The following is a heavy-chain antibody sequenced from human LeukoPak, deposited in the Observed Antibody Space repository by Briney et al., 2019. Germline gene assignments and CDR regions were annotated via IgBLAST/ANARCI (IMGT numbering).Heavy chain of an antibody. V-gene: IGHV3-53*01. CDR2: LYSDGNT. D-gene: IGHD6-19*01. CDR1: GFTVITND. CDR3: ARGVEALAANTLAY. Sequence: GGSLRLSCAASGFTVITNDMTWVRQAPGKGLEWVSVLYSDGNTKYADSVQGRFTISRDNSKNTLYLEMNSLSPDDTAVYYCARGVEALAANTLAYWGQGTLVTVSS. J-gene: IGHJ4*02.